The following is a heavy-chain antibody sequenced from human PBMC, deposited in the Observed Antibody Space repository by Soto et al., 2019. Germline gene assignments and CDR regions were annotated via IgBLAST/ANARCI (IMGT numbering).Heavy chain of an antibody. J-gene: IGHJ4*02. Sequence: PSATLSLTCTVSGGSISSYYWSWIRHPPGKGLEWIGYIYYSGSTNYNPSLKSRVTISVDTSKNQFSLKLNSMTAADTAVYYCARHNYGSGSTYFDYWGQGTLVTVS. CDR3: ARHNYGSGSTYFDY. CDR2: IYYSGST. D-gene: IGHD3-10*01. CDR1: GGSISSYY. V-gene: IGHV4-59*08.